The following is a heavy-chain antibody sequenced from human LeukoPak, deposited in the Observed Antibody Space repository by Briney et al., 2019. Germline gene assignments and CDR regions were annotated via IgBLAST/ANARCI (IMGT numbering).Heavy chain of an antibody. D-gene: IGHD6-13*01. J-gene: IGHJ4*02. V-gene: IGHV4-4*09. CDR1: GGSISSYY. CDR2: IYTSGST. CDR3: ARRRIAAAGSYFDY. Sequence: SETLSLTCTVSGGSISSYYWSWIRQPPGKGLEWIGYIYTSGSTNYNPSLKSRVTISVDTSKNQFSLKLSSVTAADTAVYYCARRRIAAAGSYFDYWGQGTPVTVSS.